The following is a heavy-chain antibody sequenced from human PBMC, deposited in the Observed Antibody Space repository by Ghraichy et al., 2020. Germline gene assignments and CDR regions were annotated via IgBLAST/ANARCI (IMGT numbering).Heavy chain of an antibody. D-gene: IGHD6-13*01. J-gene: IGHJ6*02. CDR2: ISGSGGST. CDR3: AKGIAAGTTTIAYYYNGLDV. Sequence: SCAASGFTFSSYAMSWVRQAPGKGLEWVSGISGSGGSTYYVDSVTGRFTISRDNSKNTLNLQMNSLRAEDMAVYYCAKGIAAGTTTIAYYYNGLDVWGQGTTVTVSS. V-gene: IGHV3-23*01. CDR1: GFTFSSYA.